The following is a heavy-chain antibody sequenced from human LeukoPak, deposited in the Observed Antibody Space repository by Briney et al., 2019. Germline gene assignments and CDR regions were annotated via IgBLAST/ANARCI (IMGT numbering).Heavy chain of an antibody. CDR3: AGDHGRYCSGGSCPADAFDI. V-gene: IGHV4-61*02. D-gene: IGHD2-15*01. J-gene: IGHJ3*02. CDR2: IYTTGST. Sequence: SQTLSLTCTVSGGSISSGSYYWSWIRQPAAKGLEWIGRIYTTGSTNYNPSLKSRVTISVDTSKNQFSLKLSSVTAADTAVYYCAGDHGRYCSGGSCPADAFDIWGQGTMVTVSS. CDR1: GGSISSGSYY.